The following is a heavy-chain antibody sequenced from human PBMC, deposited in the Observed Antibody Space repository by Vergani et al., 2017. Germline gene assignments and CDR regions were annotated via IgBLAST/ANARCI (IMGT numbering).Heavy chain of an antibody. V-gene: IGHV2-70*15. CDR1: GFSLSTSGMC. CDR3: ARIRNSEGAYFDY. Sequence: QVTLRESGPALVKPPQTLTLTCTFSGFSLSTSGMCVSWIRQPPGKALEWLARIDWDDDKYYSTSLKTRLTISKDTSKQQVVLTMTNMDPVDTATYYCARIRNSEGAYFDYWGQGTLVTVSS. CDR2: IDWDDDK. J-gene: IGHJ4*02. D-gene: IGHD1/OR15-1a*01.